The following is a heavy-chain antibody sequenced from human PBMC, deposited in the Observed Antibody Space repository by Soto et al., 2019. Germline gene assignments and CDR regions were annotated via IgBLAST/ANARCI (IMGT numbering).Heavy chain of an antibody. D-gene: IGHD2-15*01. Sequence: EVQVLESGGGLVQSGGSLRLSCAASGFTFSGYAMAWVRQAPGKGLEWVSGISGSGVNTYYPDSVEGRFTISRDNSKNTLHLQMNNLRAEDTAIYYCVKDRSSTCSGGICYSISWGQGALVTVSS. CDR3: VKDRSSTCSGGICYSIS. CDR1: GFTFSGYA. J-gene: IGHJ5*02. CDR2: ISGSGVNT. V-gene: IGHV3-23*01.